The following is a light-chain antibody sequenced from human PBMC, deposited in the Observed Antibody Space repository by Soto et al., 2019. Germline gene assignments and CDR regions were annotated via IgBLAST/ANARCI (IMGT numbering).Light chain of an antibody. J-gene: IGLJ2*01. CDR3: AAWDDSLNGRV. V-gene: IGLV1-44*01. CDR2: SNN. Sequence: QSVLTQPPSASGTPGQRVSISCSGSYSNLKTNTVNWYQHLPGTAPKLLIFSNNQRPSGVPVRFSGSKSGTSASLAITGLQSEDEADYYCAAWDDSLNGRVFGGGTKVTVL. CDR1: YSNLKTNT.